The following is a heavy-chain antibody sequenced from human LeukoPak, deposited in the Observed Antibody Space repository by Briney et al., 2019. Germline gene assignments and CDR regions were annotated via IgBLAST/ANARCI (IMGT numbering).Heavy chain of an antibody. J-gene: IGHJ4*02. CDR3: ARGIHDYGDYGDFDY. V-gene: IGHV4-34*01. CDR2: INHSGST. CDR1: GGSFSGYY. D-gene: IGHD4-17*01. Sequence: SETLSLTCAVYGGSFSGYYWSWIRQPPGKGLEWIGEINHSGSTNYNPSLKSRVTTSVDTSKNQFSLHLSSVTAADTAVYYCARGIHDYGDYGDFDYWGQGTLVTVSS.